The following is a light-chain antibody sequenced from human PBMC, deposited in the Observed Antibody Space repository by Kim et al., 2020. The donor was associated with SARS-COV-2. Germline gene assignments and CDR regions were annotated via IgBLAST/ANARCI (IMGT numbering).Light chain of an antibody. CDR3: KQFYDHPLS. CDR2: DAS. J-gene: IGKJ4*01. Sequence: AVQLTQSPSSLSASVGDRVTITCRASQGVSSGLAWYQQKPGKAPKLLIYDASTLNRGVSSRFSGSGSGTDFTLTISSLQPEDFATYYCKQFYDHPLSFGGGTNVEI. CDR1: QGVSSG. V-gene: IGKV1D-13*01.